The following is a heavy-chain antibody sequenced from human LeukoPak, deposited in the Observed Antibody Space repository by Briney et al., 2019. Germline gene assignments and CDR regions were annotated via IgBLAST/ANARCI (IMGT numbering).Heavy chain of an antibody. J-gene: IGHJ4*02. Sequence: SETLSLSCAVYGGSFSGYYWNWIRQPPGKGLEWIGEINHSGSTNYNPSLKSRVTISVDTSKNQFSLKVSSVTAADTAVYYCARGGGRDFDYWGQGTLVTVSS. CDR3: ARGGGRDFDY. CDR2: INHSGST. CDR1: GGSFSGYY. D-gene: IGHD2-15*01. V-gene: IGHV4-34*01.